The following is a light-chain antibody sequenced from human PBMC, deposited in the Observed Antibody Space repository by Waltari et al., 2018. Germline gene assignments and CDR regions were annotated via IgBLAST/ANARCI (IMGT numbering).Light chain of an antibody. V-gene: IGKV1-39*01. Sequence: DIQMTQSPSSLSASVEDRVTITCRASQNISTYLNWYQQKPGKGPKLLIYAAPTLQSGVLSRFIGSGSGTDFSSTISSLQLEDFATYYCQQSYDTPRTFGQGTKVEVK. CDR3: QQSYDTPRT. CDR2: AAP. CDR1: QNISTY. J-gene: IGKJ1*01.